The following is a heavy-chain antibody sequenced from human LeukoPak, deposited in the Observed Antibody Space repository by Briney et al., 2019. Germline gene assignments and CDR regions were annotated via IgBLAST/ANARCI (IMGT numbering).Heavy chain of an antibody. D-gene: IGHD4-23*01. CDR1: RFIFSGHW. J-gene: IGHJ4*02. Sequence: GGSLRLSCADSRFIFSGHWMTWVRQAPGKGLEWVANIGEDGREKYYVDSVKGRFTVSRDNTKNSFFLQMNSLRAEDTAVYYCAQEMSTLKTPGVAYWGQGALVTVSS. CDR3: AQEMSTLKTPGVAY. CDR2: IGEDGREK. V-gene: IGHV3-7*02.